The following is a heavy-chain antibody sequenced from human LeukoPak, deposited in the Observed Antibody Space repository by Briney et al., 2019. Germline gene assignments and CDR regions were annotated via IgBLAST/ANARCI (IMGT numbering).Heavy chain of an antibody. J-gene: IGHJ4*02. D-gene: IGHD3-22*01. V-gene: IGHV3-74*01. Sequence: QSGGSLRLSCAASGFTFSSYWMHRVRQTPEKGLVWVSRINNHGSATNYADSVKGRFTVSRDNAQNTLYLQMSSLRAEDTAVYYCARSAFYGGTGYYYDYWGQGALVTVSS. CDR2: INNHGSAT. CDR1: GFTFSSYW. CDR3: ARSAFYGGTGYYYDY.